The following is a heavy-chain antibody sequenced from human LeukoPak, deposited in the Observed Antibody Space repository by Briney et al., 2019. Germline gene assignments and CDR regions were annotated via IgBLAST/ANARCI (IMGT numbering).Heavy chain of an antibody. Sequence: AGGSLRLSCAASGFTFSSYWMNWVRQAPGKGLEWVSVIYSGGSTYYADSVKGRFTISRDNSKNTLFLQMNSLRAEDTAEYYCARGDDYGGAWYYFDYWGQGTLVTVSS. CDR1: GFTFSSYW. D-gene: IGHD4-23*01. CDR2: IYSGGST. CDR3: ARGDDYGGAWYYFDY. V-gene: IGHV3-53*01. J-gene: IGHJ4*02.